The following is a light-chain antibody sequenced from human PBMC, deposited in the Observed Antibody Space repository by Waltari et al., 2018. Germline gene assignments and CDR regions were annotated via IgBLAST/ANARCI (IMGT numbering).Light chain of an antibody. J-gene: IGLJ3*02. Sequence: QSALTQPPSASGSPGQSVTISSTGTSSDVGAYNYVSWYQQHPGKAPKLMIYDVSKRPSGVPDRFSGSKSGYTASLTVSGLQAEDEADYFCSSYVPGFWVFGGGTQLTVL. V-gene: IGLV2-8*01. CDR2: DVS. CDR3: SSYVPGFWV. CDR1: SSDVGAYNY.